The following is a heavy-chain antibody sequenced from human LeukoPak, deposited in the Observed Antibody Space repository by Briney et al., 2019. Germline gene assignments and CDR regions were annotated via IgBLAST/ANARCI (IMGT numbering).Heavy chain of an antibody. V-gene: IGHV3-23*01. J-gene: IGHJ4*02. CDR2: ISDNGDRT. CDR1: GFTFSSYA. CDR3: AKIAPWGALTTTDGFDY. D-gene: IGHD4-17*01. Sequence: PGGSLRLSCAASGFTFSSYAMSWVRQAPGEGLEWVSGISDNGDRTYYADSVRGRFTISRDNSKNTLYVQMDSLSVEDTAVYYCAKIAPWGALTTTDGFDYWGQGALVTVSS.